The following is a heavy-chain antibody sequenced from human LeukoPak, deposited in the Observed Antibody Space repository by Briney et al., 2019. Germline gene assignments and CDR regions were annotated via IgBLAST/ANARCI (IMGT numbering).Heavy chain of an antibody. V-gene: IGHV5-51*01. Sequence: GESLKISCKGSGYSFTSYWIGWVRQMPGKGLEWMGIIYPGDSDTRYSPSFQGQVTISADRSISTAYLQWSSLKASDTAMYYCASALDLSQHAFDIWGQGTLVTVSS. CDR3: ASALDLSQHAFDI. J-gene: IGHJ3*02. CDR1: GYSFTSYW. D-gene: IGHD3/OR15-3a*01. CDR2: IYPGDSDT.